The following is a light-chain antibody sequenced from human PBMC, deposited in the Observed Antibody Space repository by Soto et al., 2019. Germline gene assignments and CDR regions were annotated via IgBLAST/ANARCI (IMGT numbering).Light chain of an antibody. Sequence: QSALTQPASVSGSPGQSITISCTGTSRDVGGYNYVSWYQQHPGKAPKLMIYDVSNRPSGVSNRFSGSKSGNTASLTISGLQAEDEADYYCSSYTSSTRGVFGGGTKLTVL. CDR1: SRDVGGYNY. CDR3: SSYTSSTRGV. V-gene: IGLV2-14*01. CDR2: DVS. J-gene: IGLJ2*01.